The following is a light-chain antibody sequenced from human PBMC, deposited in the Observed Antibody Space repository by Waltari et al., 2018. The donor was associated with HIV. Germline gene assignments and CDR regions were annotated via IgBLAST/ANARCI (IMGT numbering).Light chain of an antibody. CDR2: VNSDGRH. V-gene: IGLV4-69*01. Sequence: QLVLTQSPSASASLGTSVKLTCTLSSGHSTYAVAWHQKRPETGPRYLMKVNSDGRHMKGGVSPDRFSGSSSGAERYLTISSLQSDDEADYYCQTWGTGIQVFGGGTKLTVL. CDR3: QTWGTGIQV. J-gene: IGLJ3*02. CDR1: SGHSTYA.